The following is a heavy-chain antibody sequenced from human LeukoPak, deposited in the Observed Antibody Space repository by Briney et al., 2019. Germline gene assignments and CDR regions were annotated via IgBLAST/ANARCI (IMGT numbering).Heavy chain of an antibody. CDR2: IHSSEGT. V-gene: IGHV4-59*08. Sequence: SQTLSLTCTVSGGSLNGYYWGWIRQPPGKGLECIGYIHSSEGTAHNASLKSRLTISLDTSKNQFSLTLSSVTAADTAVYYCARHVYGEGMVVWGKGTTVTVSS. CDR1: GGSLNGYY. D-gene: IGHD4-17*01. J-gene: IGHJ6*04. CDR3: ARHVYGEGMVV.